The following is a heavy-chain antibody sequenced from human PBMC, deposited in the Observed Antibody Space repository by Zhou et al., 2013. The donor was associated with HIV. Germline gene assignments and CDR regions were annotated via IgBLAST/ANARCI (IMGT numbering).Heavy chain of an antibody. CDR3: ARERSAGSDCCRFDF. V-gene: IGHV1-46*01. Sequence: QVQLVQSGAEVQKPGASVTLSCKASGYTFSTYYIHWLRRAPGQGFEWLGRIDPDDFKAHYAQKFQGRVTVTADTSTTTVYMDLSSLRSDDTAIYYCARERSAGSDCCRFDFWGQGAQIIVSS. D-gene: IGHD1-26*01. CDR2: IDPDDFKA. J-gene: IGHJ4*02. CDR1: GYTFSTYY.